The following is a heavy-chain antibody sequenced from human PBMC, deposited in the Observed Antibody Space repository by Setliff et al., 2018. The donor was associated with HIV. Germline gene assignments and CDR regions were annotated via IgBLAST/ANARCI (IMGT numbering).Heavy chain of an antibody. CDR1: GFTFSDDY. D-gene: IGHD1-26*01. J-gene: IGHJ4*02. CDR3: AREVVGATERYYFDY. Sequence: PGGSLRLSCAASGFTFSDDYMSWIRQAPGKGLEWVSYISSSGSTIYYADSVKGRFTISRDNAKNSLYLQMNSLRAEDTAVYYCAREVVGATERYYFDYWGQGTLVTVSS. CDR2: ISSSGSTI. V-gene: IGHV3-11*01.